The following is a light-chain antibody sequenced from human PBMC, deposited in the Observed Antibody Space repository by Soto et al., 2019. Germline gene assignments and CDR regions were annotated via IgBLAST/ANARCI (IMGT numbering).Light chain of an antibody. J-gene: IGKJ4*01. CDR3: QQRSNWPPLT. CDR1: QSVGSY. Sequence: EIEVTQSPATLSLSPGERATLSCRTSQSVGSYLAWYQKKPGQAPRLLIYDASNRATGIPARFSGGGSGRDVPLTISGLEPEDFAVYYCQQRSNWPPLTFGGGTNVEI. V-gene: IGKV3-11*02. CDR2: DAS.